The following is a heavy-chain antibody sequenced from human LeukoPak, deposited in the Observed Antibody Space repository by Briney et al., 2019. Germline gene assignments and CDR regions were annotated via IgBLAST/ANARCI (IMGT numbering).Heavy chain of an antibody. J-gene: IGHJ6*04. CDR1: GFTFSNYT. V-gene: IGHV3-48*01. Sequence: PGGSLRLSCAASGFTFSNYTMSWVRQAPGKGLEWVSYIRRSSSTIYYADSVKGRFTISRDNAKNSLYLQMNSLIVEDTAVYYCVRDPDYGVLYFVWGKGTTVTVSS. CDR2: IRRSSSTI. CDR3: VRDPDYGVLYFV. D-gene: IGHD4/OR15-4a*01.